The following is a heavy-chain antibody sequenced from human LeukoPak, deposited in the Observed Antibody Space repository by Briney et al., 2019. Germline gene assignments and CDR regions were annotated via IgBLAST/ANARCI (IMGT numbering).Heavy chain of an antibody. D-gene: IGHD6-6*01. J-gene: IGHJ5*01. V-gene: IGHV4-39*07. Sequence: SETLSLTCTVSSDSITTYGYYWGWIRQPPGKGLEWIGSFYYDGIVNYGGSTFYNPSLKSRVTISVDTSKNQFSLKVNSVTAADTAVYYCARLATPSTMAARGRSWFESWGQGTLVTVSS. CDR1: SDSITTYGYY. CDR3: ARLATPSTMAARGRSWFES. CDR2: FYYDGIVNYGGST.